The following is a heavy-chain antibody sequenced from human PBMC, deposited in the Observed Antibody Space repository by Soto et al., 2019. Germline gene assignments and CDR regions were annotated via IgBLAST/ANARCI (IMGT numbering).Heavy chain of an antibody. J-gene: IGHJ5*02. CDR2: IYHNGST. CDR1: GYSISSGYY. D-gene: IGHD4-17*01. CDR3: ARVIYGDATRGIYTAFDP. Sequence: SETLSLTCAVSGYSISSGYYCGCMRQPPGKGLEWIGNIYHNGSTHYNPSLKSRVTISVDTSKNQFSLKVNSVTAADTAVYYCARVIYGDATRGIYTAFDPGGQGTLVXV. V-gene: IGHV4-38-2*01.